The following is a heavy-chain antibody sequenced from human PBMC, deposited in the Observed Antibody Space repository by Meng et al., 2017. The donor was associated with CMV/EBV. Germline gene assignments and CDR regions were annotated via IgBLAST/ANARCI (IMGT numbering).Heavy chain of an antibody. CDR2: IYYSGST. Sequence: ESLKISCTVSGGSISSSSYYWGWIRQPPGKGLEWIGSIYYSGSTYYNPSLKSRVTLSVDTSKNQFSLKLSSVTAADTAVYYCARGHGGIFGVVIGGDWFDPWGQGTLVTVSS. J-gene: IGHJ5*02. CDR1: GGSISSSSYY. CDR3: ARGHGGIFGVVIGGDWFDP. V-gene: IGHV4-39*07. D-gene: IGHD3-3*01.